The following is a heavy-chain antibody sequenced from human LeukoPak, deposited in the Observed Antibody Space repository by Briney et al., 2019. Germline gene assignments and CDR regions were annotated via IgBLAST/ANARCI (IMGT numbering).Heavy chain of an antibody. CDR2: IYYSGST. CDR1: GGSISSYY. D-gene: IGHD6-13*01. CDR3: ARAPDSSPDY. J-gene: IGHJ4*02. Sequence: SETLSLTCTDSGGSISSYYWSWIRQPPGKGLEWIGYIYYSGSTNYNPSLKSRVTISVDTSKNQFSLKLSSVTAADTAVYYCARAPDSSPDYWGQGTLVTVSS. V-gene: IGHV4-59*01.